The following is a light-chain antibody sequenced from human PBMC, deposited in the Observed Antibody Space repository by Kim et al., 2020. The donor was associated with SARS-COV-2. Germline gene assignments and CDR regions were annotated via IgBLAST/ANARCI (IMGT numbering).Light chain of an antibody. CDR2: YDD. CDR3: ETWDDSMNGWV. V-gene: IGLV1-36*01. J-gene: IGLJ3*02. CDR1: SSNVGNNT. Sequence: QRVTISCSGNSSNVGNNTVNWYQQFPGKAAKLLIYYDDLMSSGVSDRFSGSKSGASASLAISGLQSEDEADYYCETWDDSMNGWVFGGGTQLTVL.